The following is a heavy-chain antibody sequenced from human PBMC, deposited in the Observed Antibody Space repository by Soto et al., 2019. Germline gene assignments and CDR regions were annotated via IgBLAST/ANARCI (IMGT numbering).Heavy chain of an antibody. CDR1: GGSISSYY. CDR3: ARDGSDSYGLDV. Sequence: SETLSLTCTVSGGSISSYYWSWIRQSAGKGLEWIGRIYNGGNTQYNPSLKSRVTMSADTSKNQFSLRLNSVTAADTAVYYCARDGSDSYGLDVWGQGTTVTVSS. D-gene: IGHD3-10*01. V-gene: IGHV4-4*07. CDR2: IYNGGNT. J-gene: IGHJ6*02.